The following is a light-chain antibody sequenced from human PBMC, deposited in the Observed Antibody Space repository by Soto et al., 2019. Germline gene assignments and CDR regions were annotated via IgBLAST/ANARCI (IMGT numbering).Light chain of an antibody. Sequence: QAALTQPASVSGSPGQSITISCAGTMRDVGAYNLVSWYQQHPGRAPQLIIYEVRNRPSGISFRFSGSKSGNTASLTISGLQAEDEADYYCSSYTSKSSLIFGGGTKVTVL. V-gene: IGLV2-14*01. J-gene: IGLJ2*01. CDR1: MRDVGAYNL. CDR2: EVR. CDR3: SSYTSKSSLI.